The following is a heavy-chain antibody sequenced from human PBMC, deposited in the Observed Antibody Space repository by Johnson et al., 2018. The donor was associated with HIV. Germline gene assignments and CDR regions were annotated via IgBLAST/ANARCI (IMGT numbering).Heavy chain of an antibody. CDR1: GFTFSSYG. V-gene: IGHV3-30*18. CDR2: ISYDGSNK. D-gene: IGHD3-3*01. Sequence: QVQLVESGGGVVQPGRSLRLSCAASGFTFSSYGMHWVRQAPGKGLEWVAVISYDGSNKYYADSMKGRFTISRDISKNTLYLQVNTLTSEDRAVYYCAKDLGGSKTDEWGTDYYEFWNSYPVQDPRVVVGAFDIWGHGTMVTVSS. J-gene: IGHJ3*02. CDR3: AKDLGGSKTDEWGTDYYEFWNSYPVQDPRVVVGAFDI.